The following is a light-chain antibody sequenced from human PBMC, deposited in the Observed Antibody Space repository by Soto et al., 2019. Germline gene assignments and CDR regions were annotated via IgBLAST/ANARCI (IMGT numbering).Light chain of an antibody. Sequence: EIVMTQSPATLSVSPGERATLSCRASQSVSSNLALYQQKPGQAPRLLIYGASTRATGIPARFSGSGSGTEFTLTISSLQSEDFAVYYCQKYNNWPYTFGQGTKLEIK. CDR3: QKYNNWPYT. J-gene: IGKJ2*01. CDR2: GAS. CDR1: QSVSSN. V-gene: IGKV3-15*01.